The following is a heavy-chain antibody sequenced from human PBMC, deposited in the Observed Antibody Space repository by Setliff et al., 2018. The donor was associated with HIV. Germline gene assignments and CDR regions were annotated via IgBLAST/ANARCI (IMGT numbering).Heavy chain of an antibody. CDR1: GFSFSSYG. CDR2: IYNSEST. CDR3: ARCYYNFWSGYPLDYMDV. Sequence: GSLRLSCAASGFSFSSYGMNWVRQAPGKGLEWIGHIYNSESTKYNPSLKSRVTMSVGTSKNQFSLKLSSVTAADTAVYYCARCYYNFWSGYPLDYMDVWGKGTTVTV. D-gene: IGHD3-3*01. V-gene: IGHV4-59*08. J-gene: IGHJ6*03.